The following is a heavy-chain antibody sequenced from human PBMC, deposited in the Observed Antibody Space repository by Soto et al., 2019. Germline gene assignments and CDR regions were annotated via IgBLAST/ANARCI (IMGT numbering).Heavy chain of an antibody. Sequence: GGSLRLSCAASGFTFSNSWINWVRQAPGKGLEWVGRIKSKTDGGTTDFAAPVKGRFAISRDDSKNMEYLQLTSLKTEHSGIFHWTTDSYSTLIVVRFEDWGQGTLVTVTS. CDR3: TTDSYSTLIVVRFED. D-gene: IGHD3-22*01. CDR2: IKSKTDGGTT. J-gene: IGHJ4*02. V-gene: IGHV3-15*07. CDR1: GFTFSNSW.